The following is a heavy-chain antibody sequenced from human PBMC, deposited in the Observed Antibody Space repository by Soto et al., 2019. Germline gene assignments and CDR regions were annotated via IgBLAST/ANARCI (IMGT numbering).Heavy chain of an antibody. D-gene: IGHD6-19*01. CDR1: GFTVSSNY. J-gene: IGHJ4*02. CDR2: IYSGGST. CDR3: AREAWIAVAGTYFDY. V-gene: IGHV3-53*01. Sequence: PGGSLRLSCAASGFTVSSNYMSWVRQAPGKGLEWVSVIYSGGSTYYADSVKGRFTISRDNSKNTLYLQMNSLRAEDTAVYYCAREAWIAVAGTYFDYWGQGTLVTVSS.